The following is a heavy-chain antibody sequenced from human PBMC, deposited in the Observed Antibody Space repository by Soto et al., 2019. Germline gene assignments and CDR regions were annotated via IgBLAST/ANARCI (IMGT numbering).Heavy chain of an antibody. V-gene: IGHV3-33*01. J-gene: IGHJ4*02. CDR1: GFTFSSYG. CDR3: ARAYCSGGSCYPAYFDY. CDR2: IWYDGSNK. Sequence: GGSLRLSCAASGFTFSSYGMHWVRQAPGKGLEWVAVIWYDGSNKYYADSVKGRFTISRDNSKNTLYLQMNSLRAEDTAVYYCARAYCSGGSCYPAYFDYWGQGTLVTVSS. D-gene: IGHD2-15*01.